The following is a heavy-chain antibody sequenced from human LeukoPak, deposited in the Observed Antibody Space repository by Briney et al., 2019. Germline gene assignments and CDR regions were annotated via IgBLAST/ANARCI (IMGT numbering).Heavy chain of an antibody. CDR1: GFTVSSNY. J-gene: IGHJ4*02. Sequence: SLRLSCAASGFTVSSNYMNWVRQAPGQGLEWVSVIYSGGSTYYADSVKGRFTISRDNSKNTLYLQMNSLRAEDTAVYYCAKEGYGDYGFDYWGQGTLVTVSS. CDR2: IYSGGST. V-gene: IGHV3-53*05. D-gene: IGHD4-17*01. CDR3: AKEGYGDYGFDY.